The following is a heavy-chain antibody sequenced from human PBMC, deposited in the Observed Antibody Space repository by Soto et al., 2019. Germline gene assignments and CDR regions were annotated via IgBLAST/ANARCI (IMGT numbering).Heavy chain of an antibody. V-gene: IGHV4-34*01. CDR3: ARGCRYYDFWSAYYYYYYYGMDV. CDR1: GGSFSGYY. J-gene: IGHJ6*02. D-gene: IGHD3-3*01. CDR2: INHSGST. Sequence: PSETLSLTCAVYGGSFSGYYWSWIRQPPGKGLEWIGEINHSGSTNYNPSLKSRVTISVDTSKNQFSLKLSSVTAADTAVYYCARGCRYYDFWSAYYYYYYYGMDVWGQGTTVTVSS.